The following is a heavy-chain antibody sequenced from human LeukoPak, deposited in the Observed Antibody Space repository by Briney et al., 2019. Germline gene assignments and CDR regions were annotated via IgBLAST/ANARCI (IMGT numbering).Heavy chain of an antibody. J-gene: IGHJ2*01. D-gene: IGHD6-13*01. Sequence: GGSLRLSCAPSGFTFSSYDIHWVRQATGKGREWVSGIGTAGEIYYPHSVKGRFTISRENAKNSLYLQMNSLRAGDTAVYYCARAAYSSTWYSRYFDLWGRSTLVTVSS. CDR3: ARAAYSSTWYSRYFDL. V-gene: IGHV3-13*01. CDR1: GFTFSSYD. CDR2: IGTAGEI.